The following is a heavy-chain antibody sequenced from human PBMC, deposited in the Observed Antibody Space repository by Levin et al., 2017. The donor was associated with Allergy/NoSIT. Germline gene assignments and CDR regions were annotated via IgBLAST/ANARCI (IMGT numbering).Heavy chain of an antibody. CDR3: SRVLED. Sequence: GGSLRLSCVASGFTFSTSWMDWVRQAPGKGSEWVANINQDGNEKYYVDSVKGRFTISRDNAKNSLYLQMSSLGAEDTAIYYCSRVLEDWGQGTLVTVSS. J-gene: IGHJ4*02. CDR1: GFTFSTSW. CDR2: INQDGNEK. D-gene: IGHD2/OR15-2a*01. V-gene: IGHV3-7*01.